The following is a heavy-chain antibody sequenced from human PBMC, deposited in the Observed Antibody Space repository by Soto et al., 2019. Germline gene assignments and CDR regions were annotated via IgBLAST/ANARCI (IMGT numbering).Heavy chain of an antibody. CDR3: AKDFPRGKLVYYYYGMDV. J-gene: IGHJ6*02. V-gene: IGHV3-43*01. D-gene: IGHD1-1*01. CDR2: ISWDGGST. CDR1: GFTFDDYT. Sequence: GGSLRLSCAASGFTFDDYTMHWVRQAPGKGLEWVSLISWDGGSTYYADSVKGRFTISRDNSKNSLYLQMNSLRTEDTALYYCAKDFPRGKLVYYYYGMDVWGQGTTVTVPS.